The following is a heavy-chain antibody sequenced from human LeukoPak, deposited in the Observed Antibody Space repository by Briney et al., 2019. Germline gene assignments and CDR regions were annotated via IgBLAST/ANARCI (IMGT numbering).Heavy chain of an antibody. CDR3: ACLTTADAFDI. Sequence: PSQTLSLTCTVSGGSISSGSYYWSWIRQPPGKGLEWIGYIYDSGSTNYNPSLKSRVTISVDTSNNQFSLKLSSVTAADTAVYYCACLTTADAFDIWGQGTMVTVSS. CDR2: IYDSGST. CDR1: GGSISSGSYY. D-gene: IGHD3-22*01. J-gene: IGHJ3*02. V-gene: IGHV4-61*01.